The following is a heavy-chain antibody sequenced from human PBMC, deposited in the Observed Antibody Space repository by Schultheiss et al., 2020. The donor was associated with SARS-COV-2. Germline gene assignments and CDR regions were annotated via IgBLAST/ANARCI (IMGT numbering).Heavy chain of an antibody. V-gene: IGHV3-23*01. D-gene: IGHD2-2*02. CDR1: GFTFSSYW. CDR2: ISASGDTT. CDR3: AKDPYCSSTSCYKNWFDP. J-gene: IGHJ5*02. Sequence: GGSLRLSCAASGFTFSSYWMSWVRQAPGKGLEWVSAISASGDTTYYADSVKGRFTISRDNSKNTLYLQMNSLRAEDTAVYYCAKDPYCSSTSCYKNWFDPWGQGTLVTVSS.